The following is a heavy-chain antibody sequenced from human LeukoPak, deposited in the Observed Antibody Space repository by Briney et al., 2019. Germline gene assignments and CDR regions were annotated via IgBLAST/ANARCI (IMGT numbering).Heavy chain of an antibody. J-gene: IGHJ6*02. V-gene: IGHV3-21*01. D-gene: IGHD1-26*01. CDR2: ISSSSSYI. CDR1: GFTFSSYS. Sequence: GGSLRLSCAASGFTFSSYSMNWVRQAPGKGLEWVSSISSSSSYIYYADSVKGRFTISRDNAKNSLYLQMNSLRAEDTAVYYCARDLVGMYYGMDVWAKGPRSPSP. CDR3: ARDLVGMYYGMDV.